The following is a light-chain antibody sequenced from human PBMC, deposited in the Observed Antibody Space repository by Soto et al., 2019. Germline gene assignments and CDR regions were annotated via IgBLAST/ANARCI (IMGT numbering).Light chain of an antibody. V-gene: IGKV4-1*01. Sequence: IVMTRPPDSLAFSLGERATINCNSTQSVFYSSNNTDYLAWFQQNPGQPPSLLIYWASTRESGVPNRFSGSGSGTDFTLTISSLQAEDVAVYYCQQYYTPPITFGQGTRLEIK. CDR2: WAS. J-gene: IGKJ5*01. CDR3: QQYYTPPIT. CDR1: QSVFYSSNNTDY.